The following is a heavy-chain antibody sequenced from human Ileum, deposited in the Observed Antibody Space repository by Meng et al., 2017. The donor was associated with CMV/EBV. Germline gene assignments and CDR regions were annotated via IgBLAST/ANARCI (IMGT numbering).Heavy chain of an antibody. CDR3: ARGDYDFWSGYYD. D-gene: IGHD3-3*01. Sequence: GESLKISCAASGFTFSNYPMHWVRQAPGKGLEWVAVISYDGTKKFYADSVKGRFTISRDNSKNTLYQQMNSMRTEETAMYYCARGDYDFWSGYYDWGQGTLVTVSS. V-gene: IGHV3-30-3*01. J-gene: IGHJ4*02. CDR2: ISYDGTKK. CDR1: GFTFSNYP.